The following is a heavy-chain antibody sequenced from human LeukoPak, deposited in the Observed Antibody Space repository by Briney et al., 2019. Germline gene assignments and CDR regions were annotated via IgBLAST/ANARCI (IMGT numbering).Heavy chain of an antibody. CDR1: GYTFSSYG. CDR2: ISGYNGYT. Sequence: ASVKVSCKASGYTFSSYGISWVRQAPGQGLEWMGWISGYNGYTHFAQKFQDRFTMTTDISTTTSYMELRSLRSDDTAVYYCAREVAGLGGEFDYWSQGTLVTVSS. J-gene: IGHJ4*02. D-gene: IGHD3-3*01. V-gene: IGHV1-18*01. CDR3: AREVAGLGGEFDY.